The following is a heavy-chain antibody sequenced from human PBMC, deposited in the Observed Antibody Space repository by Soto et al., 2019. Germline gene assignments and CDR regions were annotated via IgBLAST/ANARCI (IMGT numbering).Heavy chain of an antibody. CDR2: MNPNSGNT. Sequence: GASVKVSCKASGYTFTSYDINWVRQATGQGLEWMGWMNPNSGNTGYAQKFQGRVTMTRNTSISTAYMELSSLRSEDTAVYYCTLKRYSSSWFNFDYWGQGTLVTVSS. D-gene: IGHD6-13*01. CDR3: TLKRYSSSWFNFDY. CDR1: GYTFTSYD. J-gene: IGHJ4*02. V-gene: IGHV1-8*01.